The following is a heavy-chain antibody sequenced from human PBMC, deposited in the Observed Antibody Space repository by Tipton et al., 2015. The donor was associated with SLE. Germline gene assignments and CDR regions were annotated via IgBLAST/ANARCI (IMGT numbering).Heavy chain of an antibody. CDR1: GYTFTSYG. CDR3: AREVYSGSYYYYYGMDV. J-gene: IGHJ6*02. CDR2: ISAYNGNT. V-gene: IGHV1-18*01. D-gene: IGHD3-10*01. Sequence: QSGAEVKKPGASVKVSCKASGYTFTSYGINWVRQAPGQGLEWMGWISAYNGNTNYAQKLQGRVTMTTYTSTSTAYMELRSLRSDDTAVYYCAREVYSGSYYYYYGMDVWGQGTTVTISS.